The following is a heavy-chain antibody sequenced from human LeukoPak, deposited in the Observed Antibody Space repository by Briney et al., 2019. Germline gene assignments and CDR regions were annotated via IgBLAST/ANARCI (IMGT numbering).Heavy chain of an antibody. CDR1: GFTFSSYS. Sequence: GGSLRLSCAASGFTFSSYSMNWVRQAPGRGLEWVSSIGSANSYIYYADSLKGRFTISRDNAKNSLYLQMNSLRAEDTAVYYCAGASGGNRPFDYWGQGTLVTVSS. CDR2: IGSANSYI. D-gene: IGHD1-14*01. CDR3: AGASGGNRPFDY. J-gene: IGHJ4*02. V-gene: IGHV3-21*01.